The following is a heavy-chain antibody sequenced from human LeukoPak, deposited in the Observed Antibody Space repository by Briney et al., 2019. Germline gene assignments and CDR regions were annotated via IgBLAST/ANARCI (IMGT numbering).Heavy chain of an antibody. CDR1: GFTFTNAW. CDR2: IKSENDGGTT. Sequence: GGSLRLSYVASGFTFTNAWMNWVRQAPGKGLEWVGRIKSENDGGTTDYAAPVKGRFTISRDDSKNTVYLQMNSLKIEDTAVYYCRATDDWGQGTLVTVSS. J-gene: IGHJ4*02. V-gene: IGHV3-15*01. CDR3: RATDD.